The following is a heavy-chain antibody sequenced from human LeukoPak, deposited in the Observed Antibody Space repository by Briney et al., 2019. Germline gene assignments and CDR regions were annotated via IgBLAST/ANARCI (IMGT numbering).Heavy chain of an antibody. CDR3: AKVGKAARITGTTSRYYYYYMDV. V-gene: IGHV1-24*01. CDR2: FDPEDGET. CDR1: GYTLTELS. D-gene: IGHD1-20*01. J-gene: IGHJ6*03. Sequence: ASVKVSCKVSGYTLTELSMHWVRQAPGKGLEWMGGFDPEDGETIYAQKFQGRVTMTEDTSTDTAYMGLSSLRAEDTAVYYCAKVGKAARITGTTSRYYYYYMDVWGKGTTVTISS.